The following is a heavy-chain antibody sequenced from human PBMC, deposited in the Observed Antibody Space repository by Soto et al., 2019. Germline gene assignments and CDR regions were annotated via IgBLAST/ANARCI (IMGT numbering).Heavy chain of an antibody. D-gene: IGHD6-19*01. CDR1: GFTFSSYW. CDR2: IHDDGNDN. CDR3: ARDRQQWLEPAGGALPF. Sequence: EVQLVESGGGLVQPGGSLRLSCAASGFTFSSYWMHWVRQAPGKGLVWVARIHDDGNDNYYADSVKGRFTISRDNSKKTLYLQMTSLRADDTAVYYCARDRQQWLEPAGGALPFWGQGTMVIVSS. J-gene: IGHJ3*01. V-gene: IGHV3-74*01.